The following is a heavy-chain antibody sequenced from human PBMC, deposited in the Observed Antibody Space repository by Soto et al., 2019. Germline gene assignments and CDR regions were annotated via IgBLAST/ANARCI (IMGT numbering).Heavy chain of an antibody. CDR1: GCSFNSYW. V-gene: IGHV5-51*01. Sequence: GESLKISGTGSGCSFNSYWIGWVRQMPGKGLEWMGIIYPGDSDTRYSPSFQGQVTISADKSINTAYLQWSSLKASDTAMYYCAIFTIFGIISPYGMDVWGQGTTVTVS. CDR3: AIFTIFGIISPYGMDV. CDR2: IYPGDSDT. D-gene: IGHD3-3*01. J-gene: IGHJ6*02.